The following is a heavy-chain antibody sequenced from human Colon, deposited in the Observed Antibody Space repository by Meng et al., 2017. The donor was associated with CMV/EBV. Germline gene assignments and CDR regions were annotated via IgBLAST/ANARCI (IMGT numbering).Heavy chain of an antibody. V-gene: IGHV3-21*05. Sequence: GESLKISCTASGFTFSSYEMNWVRQAPGKGLEWVSYISSSSSREYYADSVKGRFIISRDNAKGSLYLQMNSLRAEDTSVYYCARDPRGGLADYWGQGTLVTVSS. J-gene: IGHJ4*02. CDR3: ARDPRGGLADY. CDR1: GFTFSSYE. D-gene: IGHD6-19*01. CDR2: ISSSSSRE.